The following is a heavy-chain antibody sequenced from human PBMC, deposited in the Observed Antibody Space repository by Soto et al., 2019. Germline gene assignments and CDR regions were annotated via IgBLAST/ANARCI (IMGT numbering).Heavy chain of an antibody. J-gene: IGHJ4*02. CDR1: GFTFTSSA. CDR2: IVVGSGNT. V-gene: IGHV1-58*01. D-gene: IGHD3-10*01. CDR3: AAERSSMVRGVIPDY. Sequence: ASVKVSCKASGFTFTSSAVQWVRQARGQRLERIGWIVVGSGNTNYAQKFQERVTITRDMSTSTAYMELSSLRSEDTAVYYCAAERSSMVRGVIPDYWGQGTLVTVSS.